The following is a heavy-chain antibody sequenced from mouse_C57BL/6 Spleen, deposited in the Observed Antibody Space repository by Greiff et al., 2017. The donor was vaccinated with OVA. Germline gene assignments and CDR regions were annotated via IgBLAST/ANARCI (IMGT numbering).Heavy chain of an antibody. CDR2: IDPEDGDT. CDR3: TTYDYEGGYFDY. V-gene: IGHV14-1*01. D-gene: IGHD2-4*01. J-gene: IGHJ2*01. CDR1: GFNITDYY. Sequence: EVQLQQSGAELVRPGASVKLSCTASGFNITDYYMHWVKQRPEQGLEWIGRIDPEDGDTEYAPKFQGKATMTADTSSNTAYLQLSSLTSEDTAVYYCTTYDYEGGYFDYWGQGTTLTVSS.